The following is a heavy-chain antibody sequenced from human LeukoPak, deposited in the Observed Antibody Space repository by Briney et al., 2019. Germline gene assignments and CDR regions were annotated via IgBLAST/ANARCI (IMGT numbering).Heavy chain of an antibody. Sequence: TLFLTWTVSGGFISSCGYYWGWIRQHPGEGLEWIWYIYYSGSTYHNPSLKSRVTISVDTSKNQFSLKLSSVTAADTAVYYCARGYYYDSLGYWGQGTLVTVSS. V-gene: IGHV4-31*02. CDR2: IYYSGST. CDR1: GGFISSCGYY. D-gene: IGHD3-22*01. J-gene: IGHJ4*02. CDR3: ARGYYYDSLGY.